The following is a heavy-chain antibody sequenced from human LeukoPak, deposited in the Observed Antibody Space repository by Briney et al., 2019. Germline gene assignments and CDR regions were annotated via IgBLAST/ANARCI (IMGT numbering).Heavy chain of an antibody. CDR3: ARLSIVGAPAY. D-gene: IGHD1-26*01. CDR2: INPSGGST. V-gene: IGHV1-46*01. CDR1: GYTFTSYY. Sequence: ASVRVSCRASGYTFTSYYMHWVRQAPGQGLEWMGIINPSGGSTSYAQKFQGRVTMTRDTSTSTVYMELSSLRSEDTAVYYCARLSIVGAPAYWGQGTLVTVSS. J-gene: IGHJ4*02.